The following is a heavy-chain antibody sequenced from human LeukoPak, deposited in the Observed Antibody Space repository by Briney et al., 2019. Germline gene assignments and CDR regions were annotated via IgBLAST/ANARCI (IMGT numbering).Heavy chain of an antibody. V-gene: IGHV1-69*04. Sequence: SVKVSCKASGGTFSSYAINRVRQAPGQALEWMERNIPILDTPNYAQKFQGRVTITADKSTSTAYMELSSLRSEDTAVYYCARDLTSYYYDNNGAFDFWGQGTLVTVSS. CDR1: GGTFSSYA. D-gene: IGHD3-22*01. CDR2: NIPILDTP. J-gene: IGHJ4*02. CDR3: ARDLTSYYYDNNGAFDF.